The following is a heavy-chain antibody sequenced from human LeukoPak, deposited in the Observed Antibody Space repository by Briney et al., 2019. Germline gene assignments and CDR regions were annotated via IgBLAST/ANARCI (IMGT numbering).Heavy chain of an antibody. Sequence: SETLSLTCAVYGGSFSGYYWSWIRQPPGKGLEWIGEINHSGSTNYNPSLKSRVTISVDTSKNQFSLRLTSVTAADTAVYYCARKGECYGSGSYCDYWGQGTLVTVSS. CDR2: INHSGST. CDR3: ARKGECYGSGSYCDY. V-gene: IGHV4-34*01. J-gene: IGHJ4*02. D-gene: IGHD3-10*01. CDR1: GGSFSGYY.